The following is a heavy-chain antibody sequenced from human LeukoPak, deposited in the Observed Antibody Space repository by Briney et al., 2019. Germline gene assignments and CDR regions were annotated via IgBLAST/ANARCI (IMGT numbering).Heavy chain of an antibody. CDR1: GYTLTSYD. CDR3: ARGTYSGSYYYYYYYGMDV. Sequence: ASVKVSCKASGYTLTSYDINWVRQATGQGLEWMGWMNPNSGNTGYAQKFQGRVTMTRNTSISTAYMELSSLRSEDTAVYYCARGTYSGSYYYYYYYGMDVWGQGTTVTVSS. V-gene: IGHV1-8*01. J-gene: IGHJ6*02. D-gene: IGHD3-10*01. CDR2: MNPNSGNT.